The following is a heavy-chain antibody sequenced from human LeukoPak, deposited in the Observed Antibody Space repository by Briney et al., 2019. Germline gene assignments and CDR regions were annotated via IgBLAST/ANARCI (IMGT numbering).Heavy chain of an antibody. J-gene: IGHJ1*01. D-gene: IGHD3-10*01. CDR2: IYHSGST. Sequence: SETLSLTCTVSAASISSYYWSWIRQPPGKGLEWIGYIYHSGSTYYNPSLKSRVAISVDRSKNQFSLKLSSVTAADTAVYYCARGSQYYYGSGSYDTEYFQHWGQGTLVTVSS. V-gene: IGHV4-59*12. CDR3: ARGSQYYYGSGSYDTEYFQH. CDR1: AASISSYY.